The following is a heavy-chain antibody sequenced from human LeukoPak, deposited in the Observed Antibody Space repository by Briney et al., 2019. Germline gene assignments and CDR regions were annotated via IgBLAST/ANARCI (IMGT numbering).Heavy chain of an antibody. CDR2: ISSSTSYI. D-gene: IGHD6-19*01. CDR3: ARDRGSGWHTFDS. V-gene: IGHV3-21*01. Sequence: GGSLRLSCAASGFPFSSCYMSWVRQAPGKGLEWVSSISSSTSYIFYADSVRGRVTISRDNAKNSLYLQMNSLRVEDTAVYYCARDRGSGWHTFDSWGQGTLVTVSS. CDR1: GFPFSSCY. J-gene: IGHJ4*02.